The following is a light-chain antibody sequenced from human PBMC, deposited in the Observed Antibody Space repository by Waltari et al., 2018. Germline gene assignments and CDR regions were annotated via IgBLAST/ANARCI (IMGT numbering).Light chain of an antibody. CDR2: KND. J-gene: IGLJ2*01. Sequence: QSVLTQPASASGTPVQRVTISCSGGDSDIGRNYVYWYQQFPGSAPKRLLYKNDQRPSGVPDRFPGSKSGTSASLAISGLRSEDEAEYSCATWDESLGAIFGGGTKLTVV. CDR1: DSDIGRNY. V-gene: IGLV1-47*01. CDR3: ATWDESLGAI.